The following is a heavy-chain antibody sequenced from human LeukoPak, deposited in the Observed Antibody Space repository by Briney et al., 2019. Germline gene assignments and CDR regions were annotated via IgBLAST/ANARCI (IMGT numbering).Heavy chain of an antibody. CDR3: AKKGFDV. J-gene: IGHJ2*01. CDR1: GFSFSSYG. Sequence: GGSLRLSCAASGFSFSSYGMHWVRQAPGKGLEWVAVIWYDGSNKYYADSVKGRFTISRDNSKNTLYLQMNSLRAEDTAVYYRAKKGFDVWGRGTLVTVSS. V-gene: IGHV3-33*06. CDR2: IWYDGSNK.